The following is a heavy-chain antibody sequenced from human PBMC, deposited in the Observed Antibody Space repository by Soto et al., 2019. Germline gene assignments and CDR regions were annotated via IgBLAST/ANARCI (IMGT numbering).Heavy chain of an antibody. D-gene: IGHD6-13*01. V-gene: IGHV4-4*02. CDR3: ARDPIAGTSPQFDC. Sequence: QVQLQESGPGLVKPSGTLFLTCVVSGGSISSSNWWSWVRQPPGKGLEWIGQIHHTGSTYYNPSLQSRVTISVDKSKNLFSLKATSVTAADTAVYYCARDPIAGTSPQFDCWGQGTLVTVSS. J-gene: IGHJ4*02. CDR2: IHHTGST. CDR1: GGSISSSNW.